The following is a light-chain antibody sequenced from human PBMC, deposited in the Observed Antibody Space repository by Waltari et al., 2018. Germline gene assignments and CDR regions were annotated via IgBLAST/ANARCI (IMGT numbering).Light chain of an antibody. CDR3: HQYYRLPLS. CDR2: WAA. Sequence: DIVMTQYPDSLAVSLGERATINCKSRQCVLASSTNKNYLAWYQQKPGKPPKLLISWAATRESGVPDRFSGSGSGTDFTLTISSLQAEDVAVYYCHQYYRLPLSFGGGTKVELK. J-gene: IGKJ4*01. V-gene: IGKV4-1*01. CDR1: QCVLASSTNKNY.